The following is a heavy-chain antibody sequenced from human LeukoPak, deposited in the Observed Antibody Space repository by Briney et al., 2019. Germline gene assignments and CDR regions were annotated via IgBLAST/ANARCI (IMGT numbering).Heavy chain of an antibody. CDR3: ARDAGDYGDYEGGYYYMDV. Sequence: ASLKLSCKASGGIFSGYAISWVRQAPGQGLECMGGIIPTFGTANYAQNFQGRVTITADESTSTAYIELSSLRSDDTAVYYCARDAGDYGDYEGGYYYMDVWGRGTTVAVSS. J-gene: IGHJ6*03. CDR1: GGIFSGYA. CDR2: IIPTFGTA. V-gene: IGHV1-69*13. D-gene: IGHD4-17*01.